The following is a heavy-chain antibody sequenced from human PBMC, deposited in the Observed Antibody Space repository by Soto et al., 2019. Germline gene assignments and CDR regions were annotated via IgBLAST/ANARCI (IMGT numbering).Heavy chain of an antibody. CDR2: ISYDGSNK. J-gene: IGHJ4*02. Sequence: QVQLVESGGGVVQPGRSLRLSCAASGFTFNNYDMHWVRQAPGKGLEWVAVISYDGSNKYYADSVKGRFTISRDISKNTLYLQMNSMRAEDTDVYYCAKGFTSSSGVDYCGQGTLVTVSS. D-gene: IGHD6-6*01. V-gene: IGHV3-30*18. CDR3: AKGFTSSSGVDY. CDR1: GFTFNNYD.